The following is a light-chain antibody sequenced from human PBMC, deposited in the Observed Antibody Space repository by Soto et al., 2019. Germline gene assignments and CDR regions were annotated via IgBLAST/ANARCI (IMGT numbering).Light chain of an antibody. CDR2: EVS. Sequence: QSALTQPPSASGSPGQSVTISCTGTSSDVGGYNYVSWYQQHPGKAPKLMICEVSKRPSGVPDRFSGSKSGNTASLTVSGLQAEDEADYYCSSYAGSNNLVVFGGGTQLTVL. V-gene: IGLV2-8*01. CDR1: SSDVGGYNY. CDR3: SSYAGSNNLVV. J-gene: IGLJ3*02.